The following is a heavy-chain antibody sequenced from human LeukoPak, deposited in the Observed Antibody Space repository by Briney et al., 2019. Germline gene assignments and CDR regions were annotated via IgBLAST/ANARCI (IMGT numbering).Heavy chain of an antibody. D-gene: IGHD6-19*01. CDR1: GFTFDDYA. V-gene: IGHV3-74*01. CDR2: LSSDGSST. Sequence: GGSLRLSCAASGFTFDDYAMHWVRQAPGKGLVWVSRLSSDGSSTNYADSVKGRFTISRDNAKNTLHLQMNSLRAEDTAVYYCARAGYSSGWYYFDNWGQGILVTVSS. CDR3: ARAGYSSGWYYFDN. J-gene: IGHJ4*02.